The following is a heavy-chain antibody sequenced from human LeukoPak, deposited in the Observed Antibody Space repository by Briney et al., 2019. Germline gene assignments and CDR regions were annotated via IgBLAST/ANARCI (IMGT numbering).Heavy chain of an antibody. CDR3: ARSVLFDP. Sequence: SETLSLTCTVSGDSIRSYYWSWIRQPPGKGLEWIGYIYYSGSTNYNPSLKSRVTMSVDTSKNQFSLKLRSVTAADTAVYYCARSVLFDPWGQGTLVTVSS. CDR1: GDSIRSYY. V-gene: IGHV4-59*01. J-gene: IGHJ5*02. CDR2: IYYSGST.